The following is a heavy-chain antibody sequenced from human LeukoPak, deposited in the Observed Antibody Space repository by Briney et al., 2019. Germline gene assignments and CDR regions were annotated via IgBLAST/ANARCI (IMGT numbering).Heavy chain of an antibody. CDR1: GFTLSSYW. CDR2: LNEDGSKR. Sequence: GGSLRLSCAAPGFTLSSYWMTWVRQAPGKGLEWVASLNEDGSKRSYVGSVKGRFTISRDNAQKSVYLQMNSLTAEDTAVYYCARAVTSMDGYWGQGTLVTVSS. V-gene: IGHV3-7*03. D-gene: IGHD5-18*01. J-gene: IGHJ4*02. CDR3: ARAVTSMDGY.